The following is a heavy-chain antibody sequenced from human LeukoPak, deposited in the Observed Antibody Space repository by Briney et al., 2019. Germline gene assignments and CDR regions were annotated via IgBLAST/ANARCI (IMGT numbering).Heavy chain of an antibody. V-gene: IGHV4-30-4*08. J-gene: IGHJ4*02. CDR1: GGSISSGDYY. D-gene: IGHD3-10*01. CDR2: IYYSGST. Sequence: RPSQTLSLTCTVSGGSISSGDYYWSWIRQPPGKGLEWIGYIYYSGSTNHNPSLKSRVTISVDTSKNQFSLKLNSMTAADTAVYYCASVDSGNYSPFDYWGQGTLVTVSS. CDR3: ASVDSGNYSPFDY.